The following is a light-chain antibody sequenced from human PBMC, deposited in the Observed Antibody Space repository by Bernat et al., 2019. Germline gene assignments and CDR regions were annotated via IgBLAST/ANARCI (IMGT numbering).Light chain of an antibody. V-gene: IGLV2-11*01. CDR3: CSYAGGYTWV. J-gene: IGLJ3*02. Sequence: QSALTQPRSVSGSPGQSVTISCTGTSSDVGSYNYVSWYRQHPGKAPKLMLSDVTERPSGVPYRFSVSKSGNTASLTISGLQADDEADYYCCSYAGGYTWVFGGGTNLTGL. CDR1: SSDVGSYNY. CDR2: DVT.